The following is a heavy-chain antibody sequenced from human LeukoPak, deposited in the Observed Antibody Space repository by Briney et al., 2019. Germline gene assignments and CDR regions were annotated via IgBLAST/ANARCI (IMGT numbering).Heavy chain of an antibody. D-gene: IGHD2-2*01. J-gene: IGHJ4*02. Sequence: GGSLRLSCAASGFTLSSYAMSWVRQAPGKGLEWVSYIGTTTSTIYYADSVKGRFTISRDNAKNSLYLQMNSLRAEDTAVYYCARDRGYCRGTTCYAYYFDSWGQGTLVTVSS. CDR2: IGTTTSTI. V-gene: IGHV3-48*04. CDR1: GFTLSSYA. CDR3: ARDRGYCRGTTCYAYYFDS.